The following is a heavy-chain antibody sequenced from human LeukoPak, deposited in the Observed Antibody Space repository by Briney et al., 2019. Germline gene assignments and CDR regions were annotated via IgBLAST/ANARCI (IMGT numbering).Heavy chain of an antibody. V-gene: IGHV3-15*01. D-gene: IGHD6-19*01. CDR2: IKSKTYGGTT. CDR1: GFTFSNAW. CDR3: TTPGLRGWYALDY. Sequence: GGSLRLSCAASGFTFSNAWTSWVRQAPGKGLEWVGRIKSKTYGGTTDYAAPVKGRFTISRDDSKNTLYLQMNSLKTEDTAVYYCTTPGLRGWYALDYWGQGTLVTVSS. J-gene: IGHJ4*02.